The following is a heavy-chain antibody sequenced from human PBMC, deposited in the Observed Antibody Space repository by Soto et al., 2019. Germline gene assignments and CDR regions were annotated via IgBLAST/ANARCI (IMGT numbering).Heavy chain of an antibody. CDR2: IVVGSGNT. Sequence: SVKVSCKASGFTFTSSAVQWVRQARGQRLEWIGWIVVGSGNTNYAQKFQERVTITRDMSTSTAYMELSGLRSEDTAVYYCAAQYCSGGSCYGWFDPWGQGTLVTVSS. D-gene: IGHD2-15*01. CDR3: AAQYCSGGSCYGWFDP. V-gene: IGHV1-58*01. J-gene: IGHJ5*02. CDR1: GFTFTSSA.